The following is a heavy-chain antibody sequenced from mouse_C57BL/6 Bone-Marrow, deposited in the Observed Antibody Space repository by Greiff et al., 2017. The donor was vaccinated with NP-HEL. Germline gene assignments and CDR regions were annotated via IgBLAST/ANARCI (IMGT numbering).Heavy chain of an antibody. CDR1: GFNIKDDY. CDR2: IDPENGDT. V-gene: IGHV14-4*01. J-gene: IGHJ2*01. Sequence: VQLQQSGAELVRPGASVKLSCTASGFNIKDDYMHWVKQRPEQGLEWIGWIDPENGDTEYASKFQGKATITADTSSNTAYLQLSSLTSEDTAVYYCTTSPFLYYFDYWGQGTTLTVSS. CDR3: TTSPFLYYFDY.